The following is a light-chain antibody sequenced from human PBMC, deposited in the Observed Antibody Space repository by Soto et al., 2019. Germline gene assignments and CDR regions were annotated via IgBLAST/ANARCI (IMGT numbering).Light chain of an antibody. CDR2: AAS. CDR1: QVIGSC. V-gene: IGKV1-12*01. Sequence: DIQMTQSPSSVSASVGDRVTITCRASQVIGSCLAWYQQKTGKAPKLLIYAASSLQSGVPPRCSGSGSGTDFTLAISSLQSEDFASYYCQQANSFPLTFGGGTKVEIK. CDR3: QQANSFPLT. J-gene: IGKJ4*01.